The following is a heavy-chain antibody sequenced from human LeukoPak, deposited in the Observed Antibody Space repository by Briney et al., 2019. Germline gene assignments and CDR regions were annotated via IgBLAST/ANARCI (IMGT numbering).Heavy chain of an antibody. J-gene: IGHJ4*02. CDR2: ISSNSRYI. CDR3: ARGPGGSGSYYDY. CDR1: GFTFSSYS. Sequence: PGGSLRLSCVASGFTFSSYSMNWVRQAPGKGLEWVSYISSNSRYIYYVDSVKGRFTISRDNAKNSLYLQMNSLRTEDAAVYYCARGPGGSGSYYDYWGQGALVTLSS. D-gene: IGHD3-10*01. V-gene: IGHV3-21*01.